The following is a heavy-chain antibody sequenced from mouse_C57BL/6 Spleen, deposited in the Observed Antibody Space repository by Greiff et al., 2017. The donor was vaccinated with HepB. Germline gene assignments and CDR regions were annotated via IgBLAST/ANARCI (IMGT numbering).Heavy chain of an antibody. Sequence: QVHVKQSGAELVKPGASVKISCKASGYAFSSYWMNWVKQRPGKGLEWIGQIYPGDGDTNYNGKFKGKATLTADKSSSTAYMQLSSLTSEDSAVYFCARGGTVVARAGYFDYWGQGTTLTVSS. CDR2: IYPGDGDT. J-gene: IGHJ2*01. V-gene: IGHV1-80*01. CDR1: GYAFSSYW. D-gene: IGHD1-1*01. CDR3: ARGGTVVARAGYFDY.